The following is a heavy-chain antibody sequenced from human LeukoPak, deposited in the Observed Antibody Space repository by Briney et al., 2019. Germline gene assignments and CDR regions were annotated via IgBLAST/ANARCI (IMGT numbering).Heavy chain of an antibody. V-gene: IGHV3-7*03. D-gene: IGHD1-26*01. CDR1: GFTFSSYG. J-gene: IGHJ2*01. Sequence: GGSLRLSCAASGFTFSSYGMHWVRQAPGKGLEWVANIKQDGSEKYYVDSVKGRFTISRDNAKNSLYLQMNSLRAEDTAVYYCAREGRELAFDLWGRGTLVTVSS. CDR2: IKQDGSEK. CDR3: AREGRELAFDL.